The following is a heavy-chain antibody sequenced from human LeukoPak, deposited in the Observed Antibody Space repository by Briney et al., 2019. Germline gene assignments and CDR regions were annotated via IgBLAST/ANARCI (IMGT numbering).Heavy chain of an antibody. CDR3: ARVSAVAGRGYYYYYGMDV. D-gene: IGHD6-19*01. CDR2: IYTSGST. J-gene: IGHJ6*02. V-gene: IGHV4-4*07. CDR1: GGSISSYY. Sequence: SETLSLTCTVSGGSISSYYWSWIRQPAGKGLEWIGRIYTSGSTNYNPSLKGRVTMSVDTSKNQFSLKLSSVTAADTAVYYCARVSAVAGRGYYYYYGMDVWGQGTTVTVSS.